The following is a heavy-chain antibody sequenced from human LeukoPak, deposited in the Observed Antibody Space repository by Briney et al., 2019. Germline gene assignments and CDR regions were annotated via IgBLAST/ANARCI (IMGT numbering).Heavy chain of an antibody. CDR1: GFTFSDYY. J-gene: IGHJ5*02. V-gene: IGHV3-11*06. CDR3: ARDSSAGLDP. CDR2: ISSSSSYT. Sequence: GGSLRLSCAASGFTFSDYYMSWIRQAPGKGLEWVSYISSSSSYTNYADSEKGRFTISRDNAKNSLYLQMNSLRAEDTAVYYCARDSSAGLDPWGQGTLVTVSS. D-gene: IGHD1-14*01.